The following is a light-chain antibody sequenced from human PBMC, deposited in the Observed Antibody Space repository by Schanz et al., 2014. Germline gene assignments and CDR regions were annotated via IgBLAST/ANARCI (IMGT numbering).Light chain of an antibody. CDR3: SSYAGRTNL. CDR1: ASDIGSYNY. CDR2: DVD. V-gene: IGLV2-14*03. Sequence: QSALTQPASVSGSPGQSITISCTGTASDIGSYNYVSWYQHHPARAPKLLIYDVDNRPSAVSSRFSGSKSGNTASLTVSGLQAEDEADYYCSSYAGRTNLIGGGTKLTVL. J-gene: IGLJ2*01.